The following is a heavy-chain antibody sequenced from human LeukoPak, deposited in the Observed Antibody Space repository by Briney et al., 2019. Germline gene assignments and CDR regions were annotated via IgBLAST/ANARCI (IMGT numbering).Heavy chain of an antibody. Sequence: GGSLRLSCAASGFTFSSYAMSWVRQAPGKGLEWVSAISGSGGSTYYADPVKGRFTISRDNSKNTLYLQMNSLRAEDTAVYYCANTRGDYGDYDYYFDYWGQGTLVTVSS. CDR1: GFTFSSYA. CDR2: ISGSGGST. D-gene: IGHD4-17*01. CDR3: ANTRGDYGDYDYYFDY. V-gene: IGHV3-23*01. J-gene: IGHJ4*02.